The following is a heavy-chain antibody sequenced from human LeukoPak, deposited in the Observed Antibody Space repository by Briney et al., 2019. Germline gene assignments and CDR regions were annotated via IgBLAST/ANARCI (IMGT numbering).Heavy chain of an antibody. Sequence: SETLSLTCDVSGGSCDDYYCSWVRQPPGKGLEWIGEIHPHGIFYYNSSLMSRVTISIDTSKSQFSLRLTSVTAADTAFYYCARGRDRSKAGDHWGQGSLVTVSS. D-gene: IGHD5-24*01. CDR1: GGSCDDYY. J-gene: IGHJ4*02. V-gene: IGHV4-34*01. CDR2: IHPHGIF. CDR3: ARGRDRSKAGDH.